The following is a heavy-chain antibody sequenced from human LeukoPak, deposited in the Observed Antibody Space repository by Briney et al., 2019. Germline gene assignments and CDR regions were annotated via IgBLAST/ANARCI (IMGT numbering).Heavy chain of an antibody. CDR3: ASQTGYGGYYFDY. CDR2: LYYSGST. Sequence: PSVTLSLTCTVSDGSISSYYWSWIPQPPGKGREWIGNLYYSGSTNYNPSLKSRVTISVDTSNTQFSLKLSSVTAADTAVYYCASQTGYGGYYFDYWGQGTLVTVSS. J-gene: IGHJ4*02. CDR1: DGSISSYY. V-gene: IGHV4-59*08. D-gene: IGHD3-9*01.